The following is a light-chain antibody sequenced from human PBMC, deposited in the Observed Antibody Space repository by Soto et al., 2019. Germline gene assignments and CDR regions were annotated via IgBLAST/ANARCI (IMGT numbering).Light chain of an antibody. CDR1: SSDVGSYNL. CDR3: CSYAGSRTPLI. Sequence: QSVLTQAASVSGSPGQSITISCTGTSSDVGSYNLVSWYQQHPGKAPKLMIYEVSKRPSGLSNRFSGSKSGNTASLTISGLQAEDEADYYCCSYAGSRTPLIFGTGTXVTVL. V-gene: IGLV2-23*02. CDR2: EVS. J-gene: IGLJ1*01.